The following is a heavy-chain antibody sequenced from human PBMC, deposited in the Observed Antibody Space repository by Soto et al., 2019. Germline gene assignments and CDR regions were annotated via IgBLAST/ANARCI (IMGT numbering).Heavy chain of an antibody. CDR1: GGSISSSSYY. J-gene: IGHJ5*02. CDR3: ARRPNYYDSSGYYYWFDP. Sequence: SETLSLTCTVSGGSISSSSYYWGWIRQPPGKGLEWIGSIYYSGSTYYNPPLKSRVTISVDTSKNRFSRKLSSVTAADTAVYYCARRPNYYDSSGYYYWFDPWGQGTLVTVSS. D-gene: IGHD3-22*01. CDR2: IYYSGST. V-gene: IGHV4-39*01.